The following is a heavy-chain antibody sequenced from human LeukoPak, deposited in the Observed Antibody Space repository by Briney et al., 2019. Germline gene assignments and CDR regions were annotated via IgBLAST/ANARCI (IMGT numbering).Heavy chain of an antibody. CDR3: AREAVTYGGNPGIDY. J-gene: IGHJ4*02. CDR2: IYSDTST. CDR1: GFTVSSNF. V-gene: IGHV3-53*01. D-gene: IGHD4-23*01. Sequence: PGGSLRLSCGVSGFTVSSNFMNWVRQSPGKGLEWVSVIYSDTSTYYADSVKGRFTISRDSSKNTLFLQMNSLRAEDTAVYYCAREAVTYGGNPGIDYWGQGTLVTVSS.